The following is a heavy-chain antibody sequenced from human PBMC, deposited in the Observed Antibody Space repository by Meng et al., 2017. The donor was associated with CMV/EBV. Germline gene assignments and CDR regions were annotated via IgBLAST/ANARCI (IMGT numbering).Heavy chain of an antibody. CDR3: ARGMKQQLVDFDY. CDR2: INPNSGGT. D-gene: IGHD6-13*01. J-gene: IGHJ4*02. Sequence: CKDSGYTFPGYSMHWVRQAPGQGLEWMGWINPNSGGTNYAQKFQGRVTMTRDTSISTAYMELSRLRSDDTAVYYCARGMKQQLVDFDYWGQGTLVTVSS. V-gene: IGHV1-2*02. CDR1: GYTFPGYS.